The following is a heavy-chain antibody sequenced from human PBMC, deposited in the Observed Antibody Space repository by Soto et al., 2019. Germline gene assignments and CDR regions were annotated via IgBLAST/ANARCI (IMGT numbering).Heavy chain of an antibody. V-gene: IGHV3-33*01. CDR3: ARERASYFDY. J-gene: IGHJ4*02. CDR1: GFTFSSYG. Sequence: QVQLVESVGGVVQPGRSLRLSCAASGFTFSSYGMHWVRQAPGKGLEWVAVIWYDGSNKYYADSVKGRFTISRDNSKNTLYLQMNSLRAEDTAVYYCARERASYFDYWGQGTLVTVSS. CDR2: IWYDGSNK.